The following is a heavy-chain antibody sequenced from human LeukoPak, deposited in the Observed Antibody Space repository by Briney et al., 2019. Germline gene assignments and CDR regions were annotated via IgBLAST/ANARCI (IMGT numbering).Heavy chain of an antibody. J-gene: IGHJ3*01. D-gene: IGHD3-22*01. V-gene: IGHV3-48*02. CDR2: ISSSSSTI. CDR1: GFTFSSYS. Sequence: PGGPLRLSCAASGFTFSSYSMNWVRQAPGKGLEWVSYISSSSSTIYYADSVKGRFTISRDNAKNSLYLQMNSLRDEDTAVYYCARDVRSYYYDSSGPWGQGTMVTVSS. CDR3: ARDVRSYYYDSSGP.